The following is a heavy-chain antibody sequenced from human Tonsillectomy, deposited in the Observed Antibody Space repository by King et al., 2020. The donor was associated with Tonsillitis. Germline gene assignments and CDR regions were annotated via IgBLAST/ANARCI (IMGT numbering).Heavy chain of an antibody. CDR1: GYTFTSYD. J-gene: IGHJ2*01. CDR3: ARVTNCGGDCPLYWYFDL. V-gene: IGHV1-18*01. CDR2: ISAYNGNT. Sequence: QLVQSGAEVKKPGASVKVSCKASGYTFTSYDIAWVRQAPGQGLEWMGWISAYNGNTNYAQKLQGRVTMTTDTSTSTAYMELRSRGSDDTAVYYCARVTNCGGDCPLYWYFDLWGRGTLVTVSS. D-gene: IGHD2-21*01.